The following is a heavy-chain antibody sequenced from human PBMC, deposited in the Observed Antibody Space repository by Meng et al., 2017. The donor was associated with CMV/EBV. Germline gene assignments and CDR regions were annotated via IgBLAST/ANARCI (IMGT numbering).Heavy chain of an antibody. V-gene: IGHV3-30*04. Sequence: GESLKISCAAPGFPFSSYAMHWVRQAPGKGLEWVAVISYDGSNKYYADSVKGRFTISRDNSKNTLYLQMNSLRAEDTAVYYCARDGEVVGTTVTTLDYYYGMDVWGQGTTVTVSS. CDR2: ISYDGSNK. CDR3: ARDGEVVGTTVTTLDYYYGMDV. CDR1: GFPFSSYA. J-gene: IGHJ6*02. D-gene: IGHD4-17*01.